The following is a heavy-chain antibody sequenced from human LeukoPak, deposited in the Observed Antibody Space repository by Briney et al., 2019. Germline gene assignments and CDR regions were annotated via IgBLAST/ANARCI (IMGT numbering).Heavy chain of an antibody. J-gene: IGHJ4*02. Sequence: GGSLRLSCAASGFTFSNYAMIWVRQAPGKGLEWVSGISGSGGTTYYADSVKGRFTISRDNAKNSLYLQMNSLRAEDTAVYYCARDGTGFDYWGQGTLVTVSS. CDR1: GFTFSNYA. CDR3: ARDGTGFDY. V-gene: IGHV3-23*01. D-gene: IGHD2-8*02. CDR2: ISGSGGTT.